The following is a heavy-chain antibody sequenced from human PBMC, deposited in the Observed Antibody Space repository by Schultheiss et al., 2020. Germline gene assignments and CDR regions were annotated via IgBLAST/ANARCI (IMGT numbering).Heavy chain of an antibody. CDR3: ARDPRYYGSRGVAFDI. Sequence: GGSLRLSCAASGFTFSSYEMNWVRQAPGKGLEWVSHISSSGSTIYYADSVKGRFTISRDNAKNTLYLQMNSLRAEDTAVYYCARDPRYYGSRGVAFDIWGQGTMVNV. CDR2: ISSSGSTI. V-gene: IGHV3-48*03. J-gene: IGHJ3*02. CDR1: GFTFSSYE. D-gene: IGHD3-10*01.